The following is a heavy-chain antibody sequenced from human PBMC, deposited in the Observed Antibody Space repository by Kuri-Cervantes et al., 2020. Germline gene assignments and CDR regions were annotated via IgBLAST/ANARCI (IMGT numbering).Heavy chain of an antibody. CDR2: INPSGGST. CDR3: ATDVRTKGAFDY. Sequence: ASVKVSCKASGYTFTNYYIHWVRQAPGQGLEWMGIINPSGGSTSYAQKFQGRVTMTRDTSTSTAYMELSSLRSEDTAVYYCATDVRTKGAFDYWGQETLVTVSS. V-gene: IGHV1-46*01. J-gene: IGHJ4*02. CDR1: GYTFTNYY. D-gene: IGHD2/OR15-2a*01.